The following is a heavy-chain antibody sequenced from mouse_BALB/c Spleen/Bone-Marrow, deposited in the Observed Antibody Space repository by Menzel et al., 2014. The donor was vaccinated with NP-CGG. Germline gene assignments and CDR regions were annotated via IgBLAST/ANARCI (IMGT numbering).Heavy chain of an antibody. D-gene: IGHD2-4*01. CDR1: GYTFTSYY. CDR2: INPSNGGT. J-gene: IGHJ2*01. Sequence: VKLVESGAELVKPGASVKLSCKASGYTFTSYYMYWVKQRPGQGLEWIGEINPSNGGTNFNEKFKSKATLTVDKSSSTAYTQLSSLTSEDSAVYYCTRSTMITYFDYWGQGTTLTVSS. CDR3: TRSTMITYFDY. V-gene: IGHV1S81*02.